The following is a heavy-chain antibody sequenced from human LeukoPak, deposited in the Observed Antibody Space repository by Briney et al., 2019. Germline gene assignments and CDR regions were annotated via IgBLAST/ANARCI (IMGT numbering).Heavy chain of an antibody. CDR1: GFTFSDYY. CDR3: ARDGSKRDY. J-gene: IGHJ4*02. D-gene: IGHD2-15*01. Sequence: GGSLRLSCAASGFTFSDYYMSWIRQAPGKGLEWSSYISSSSSYSVYADSVKGRFTISRDNAKNSLYLEMNSLRADNTAVYYCARDGSKRDYWGQGALVIVSS. CDR2: ISSSSSYS. V-gene: IGHV3-11*06.